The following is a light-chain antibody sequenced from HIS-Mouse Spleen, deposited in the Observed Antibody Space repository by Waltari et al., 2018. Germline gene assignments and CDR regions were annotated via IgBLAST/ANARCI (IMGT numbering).Light chain of an antibody. CDR1: QSVSSY. CDR2: DAS. CDR3: QQRSNWLT. Sequence: EIVLTQSPATLSLSPGERATLSCRASQSVSSYLAWYQQTPGQAPRHLIYDASNRASGIPARFSGSGSGTDFTLTISSLEPEDFAVYYCQQRSNWLTFGGGTKVEIK. J-gene: IGKJ4*01. V-gene: IGKV3-11*01.